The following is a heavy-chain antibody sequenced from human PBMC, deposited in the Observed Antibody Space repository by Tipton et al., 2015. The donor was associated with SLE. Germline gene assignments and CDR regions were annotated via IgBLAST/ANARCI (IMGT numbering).Heavy chain of an antibody. CDR2: VNHLGTI. V-gene: IGHV4-34*01. CDR3: ARMEGMITYGGIAGL. J-gene: IGHJ4*02. Sequence: AGLVKPSETLSLTCDVNGGSFSGYYWSWIRQSPGKGLEWIGEVNHLGTIYYNASLKSRVTISIDTSKSHFSLKLTSVTAADTAVYYCARMEGMITYGGIAGLWGQGTVVTVSS. CDR1: GGSFSGYY. D-gene: IGHD3-16*01.